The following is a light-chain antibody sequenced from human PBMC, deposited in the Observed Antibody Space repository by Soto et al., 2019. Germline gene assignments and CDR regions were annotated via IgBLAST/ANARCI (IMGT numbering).Light chain of an antibody. CDR2: WAS. Sequence: DIVMTQSPDSLAVSLGERATINCKSSQSVLSSSDNKNYLSWYQQKPGQPPKLLIYWASTRESGVPDRFSGSGSGTDVTLTISSLQAEDVAIYYCHQYHSTPFSFGPGTRVDVK. J-gene: IGKJ3*01. CDR1: QSVLSSSDNKNY. V-gene: IGKV4-1*01. CDR3: HQYHSTPFS.